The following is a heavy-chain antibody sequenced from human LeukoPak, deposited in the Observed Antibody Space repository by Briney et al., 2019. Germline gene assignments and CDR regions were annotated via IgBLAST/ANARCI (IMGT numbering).Heavy chain of an antibody. V-gene: IGHV1-69*13. CDR1: GGTFSSYA. J-gene: IGHJ4*02. CDR3: ARAVLYYYDSSGYFDY. D-gene: IGHD3-22*01. Sequence: SVTISCKASGGTFSSYAISWVRQAPGQGLEWMGGIIPIFGTANYAQKFQGRVTITADESTSAAYMELSSLRPEDTAVYYCARAVLYYYDSSGYFDYWGQGTLVTVSS. CDR2: IIPIFGTA.